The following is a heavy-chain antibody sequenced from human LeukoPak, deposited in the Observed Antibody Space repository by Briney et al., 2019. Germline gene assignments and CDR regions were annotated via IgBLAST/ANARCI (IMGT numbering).Heavy chain of an antibody. D-gene: IGHD3-22*01. V-gene: IGHV1-69*04. CDR3: ARDPNYYYDSSGYYKNWFDP. CDR1: GGTFSSYA. Sequence: SVKVSCKASGGTFSSYAISWVRQAPGQGLEWMGRIIPIFGIANYAQKFQGRVTITADKSTSTAYMELSSLRSEDTAVYYCARDPNYYYDSSGYYKNWFDPWGQGTLDTVSS. J-gene: IGHJ5*02. CDR2: IIPIFGIA.